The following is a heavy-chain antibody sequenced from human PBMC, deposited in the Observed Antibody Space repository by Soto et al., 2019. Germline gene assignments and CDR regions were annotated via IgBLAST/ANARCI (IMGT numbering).Heavy chain of an antibody. CDR2: INGGGIST. CDR3: TKGRYLVWFLSGGGEKS. V-gene: IGHV3-23*01. D-gene: IGHD3-3*01. CDR1: GFTFRNYA. Sequence: QLLQSGGGLVQPGGSLRLSCAASGFTFRNYAMSWVRQTPEKGLEWVSAINGGGISTYYADSVKGRFSISRDQSKKTIYLQMDGLRCEDTALYYCTKGRYLVWFLSGGGEKSWGRGTLVTVSS. J-gene: IGHJ5*02.